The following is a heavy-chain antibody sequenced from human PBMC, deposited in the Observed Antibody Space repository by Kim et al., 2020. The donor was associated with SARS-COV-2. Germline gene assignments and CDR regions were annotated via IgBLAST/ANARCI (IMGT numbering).Heavy chain of an antibody. CDR1: CGSISSNSYY. CDR2: IYYSGTA. J-gene: IGHJ3*02. Sequence: SETLSLTCTVSCGSISSNSYYWGWVRQPPGKGLEWLGSIYYSGTAYYNPSLKSRVTISVDTSKNQFSLKLSSVTAADTAVYYCVVNVDTATTSAFDIWG. CDR3: VVNVDTATTSAFDI. V-gene: IGHV4-39*07. D-gene: IGHD5-18*01.